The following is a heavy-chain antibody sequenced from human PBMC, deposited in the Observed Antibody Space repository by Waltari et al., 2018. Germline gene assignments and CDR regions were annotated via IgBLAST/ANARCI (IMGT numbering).Heavy chain of an antibody. V-gene: IGHV4-39*01. Sequence: QLQLQESGPGLVKPSETLSLTCTVSGGSISSSSYYWGWIRQPPGKGLEWIGCIYYSGSPYYNPSLKSRVTISVDTSKNQFSLKLSSVTAADTAVYYCANTFMVRGEWDAFDIWGQGTMVTVSS. J-gene: IGHJ3*02. D-gene: IGHD3-10*01. CDR1: GGSISSSSYY. CDR3: ANTFMVRGEWDAFDI. CDR2: IYYSGSP.